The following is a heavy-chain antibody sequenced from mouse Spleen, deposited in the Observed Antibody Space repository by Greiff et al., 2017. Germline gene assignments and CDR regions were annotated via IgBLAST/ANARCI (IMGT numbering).Heavy chain of an antibody. CDR1: GFTFSDYG. CDR2: ISSGSSTI. Sequence: EVKVVESGGGLVKPGGSLKLSCAASGFTFSDYGMHWVRQAPEKGLEWVAYISSGSSTIYYADTVKGRFTISRDNAKNTLFLQMTSLRSEDTAMYYCARRVHWYFDVWGAGTTVTVSS. J-gene: IGHJ1*01. V-gene: IGHV5-17*01. CDR3: ARRVHWYFDV.